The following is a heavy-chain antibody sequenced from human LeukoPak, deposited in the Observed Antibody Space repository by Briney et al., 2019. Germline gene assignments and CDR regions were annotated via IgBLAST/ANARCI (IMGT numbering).Heavy chain of an antibody. D-gene: IGHD3-10*01. CDR1: GFTFSSYA. J-gene: IGHJ4*02. V-gene: IGHV3-21*01. CDR2: ISSSSSYI. CDR3: ARARGSGPTYFDY. Sequence: KSGGSLRLSCAASGFTFSSYAMSWVRQAPGKGLEWVSSISSSSSYIYYADSVKGRFTISRDNAKNSLYLQMNSLRAEDTAVYYCARARGSGPTYFDYWGQGTLVTVSS.